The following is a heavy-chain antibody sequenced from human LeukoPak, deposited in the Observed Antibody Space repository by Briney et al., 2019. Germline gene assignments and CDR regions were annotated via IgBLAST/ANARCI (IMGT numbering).Heavy chain of an antibody. CDR3: ARVGGYSSSWGAFDF. CDR2: IATAGDT. V-gene: IGHV3-13*04. CDR1: GFTFSSYD. Sequence: GGSLRLSCAASGFTFSSYDMHWVRQATGKGLEWVSAIATAGDTYYPGSVKGRFTISRENAKNSLYLQMNSLRAGDMAVYYCARVGGYSSSWGAFDFWGQGTMVTVSS. D-gene: IGHD6-13*01. J-gene: IGHJ3*01.